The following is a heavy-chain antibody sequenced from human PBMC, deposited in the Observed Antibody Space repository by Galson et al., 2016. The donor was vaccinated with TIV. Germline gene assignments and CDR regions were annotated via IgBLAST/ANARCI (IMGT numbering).Heavy chain of an antibody. CDR3: TRTAMGSTRNAFDI. CDR2: ITSKTYGATT. D-gene: IGHD1-1*01. Sequence: SLRLSCAASGFTFGHYAVNWFRQAPGKGLEWVGFITSKTYGATTEYAAPVKGRFTISRDDSRNISYLQMNSLKTEDTAVYYCTRTAMGSTRNAFDIWGKGTVVTVSS. CDR1: GFTFGHYA. J-gene: IGHJ3*02. V-gene: IGHV3-49*03.